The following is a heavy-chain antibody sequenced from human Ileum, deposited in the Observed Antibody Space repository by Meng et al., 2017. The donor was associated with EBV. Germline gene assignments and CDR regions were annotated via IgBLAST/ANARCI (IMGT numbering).Heavy chain of an antibody. V-gene: IGHV4-39*07. Sequence: QRPLEETGPGRLNPAETLYRTCPVSGGCNSSSSYDWGWIRQPPGKGREWIGSIYYSGSTYYNPSLKSRVTISVDTSKNQFSLKLSSVTAADTAVYYCAGDGDGGQGTLVTVSS. CDR1: GGCNSSSSYD. J-gene: IGHJ4*02. CDR2: IYYSGST. D-gene: IGHD4-17*01. CDR3: AGDGD.